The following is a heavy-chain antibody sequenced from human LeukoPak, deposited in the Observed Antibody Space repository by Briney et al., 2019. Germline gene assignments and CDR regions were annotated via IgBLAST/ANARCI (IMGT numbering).Heavy chain of an antibody. Sequence: GESLRISCKGSGYGFTSYWISWVRQMPGKGLEWMGRIDPSDSYTNYSPSFQGRVTISAGKSISTAYLQWSSLKASDTAMYYCARQGLGDYDILTGYYGIDYWGQGTLVTVSS. CDR1: GYGFTSYW. D-gene: IGHD3-9*01. J-gene: IGHJ4*02. CDR2: IDPSDSYT. CDR3: ARQGLGDYDILTGYYGIDY. V-gene: IGHV5-10-1*01.